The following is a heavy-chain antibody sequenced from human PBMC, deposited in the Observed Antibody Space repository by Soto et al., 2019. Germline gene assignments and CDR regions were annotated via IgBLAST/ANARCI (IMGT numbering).Heavy chain of an antibody. D-gene: IGHD2-2*01. J-gene: IGHJ4*02. V-gene: IGHV3-23*01. CDR2: ISGSGGST. CDR1: GFTFSSYA. CDR3: AKVREYQLPGGYYFDY. Sequence: GGSLRLSCAASGFTFSSYAMSWVRQAPGKGLEWVSAISGSGGSTYYADSVKGRFTISRDNSKNTLYLQMNSLRAEDTAVYYCAKVREYQLPGGYYFDYWGQGTLVTVSS.